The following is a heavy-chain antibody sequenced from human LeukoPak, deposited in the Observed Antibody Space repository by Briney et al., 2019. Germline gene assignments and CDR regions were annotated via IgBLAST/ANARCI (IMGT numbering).Heavy chain of an antibody. CDR1: GFTFTSSA. CDR2: IVVGSGNT. CDR3: ARALRTGERVY. Sequence: GTSMKVSCKASGFTFTSSAMQWVRQARGQRLEWIGWIVVGSGNTNYAQKFQERVTITRDMSTSTAYMELSSLRSEDTAVYYCARALRTGERVYWGQGTLVTVSS. V-gene: IGHV1-58*02. D-gene: IGHD7-27*01. J-gene: IGHJ4*02.